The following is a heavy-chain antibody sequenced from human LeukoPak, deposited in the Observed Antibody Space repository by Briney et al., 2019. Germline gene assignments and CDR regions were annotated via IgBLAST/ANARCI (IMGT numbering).Heavy chain of an antibody. V-gene: IGHV1-18*01. J-gene: IGHJ4*02. CDR3: ARTPDITISGVLIGYDY. CDR1: GYTFTSYG. CDR2: ISAYNGNT. Sequence: GASVKVSCKASGYTFTSYGISWVRQAPGQGLEWMGWISAYNGNTNYAQKLQGRVTMTTDTSTSTAYMELRSLRSDDTAVYYCARTPDITISGVLIGYDYWGQGTLVTVSS. D-gene: IGHD3-3*01.